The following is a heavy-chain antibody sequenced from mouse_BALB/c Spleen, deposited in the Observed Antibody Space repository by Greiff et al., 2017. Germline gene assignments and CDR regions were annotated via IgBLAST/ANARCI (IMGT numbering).Heavy chain of an antibody. CDR3: GKVNGNNDLDY. Sequence: EVQLVESGGGLVKPGGSLKLSCAASGFTFSDYYMYWVRQTPEKRLEWVATISDGGSYTYYPDSVKGRFTISRDNAKNTLYLQMSRLKSEDTAMYYCGKVNGNNDLDYWGQGTTVTVSS. V-gene: IGHV5-4*02. CDR1: GFTFSDYY. J-gene: IGHJ2*01. CDR2: ISDGGSYT. D-gene: IGHD2-1*01.